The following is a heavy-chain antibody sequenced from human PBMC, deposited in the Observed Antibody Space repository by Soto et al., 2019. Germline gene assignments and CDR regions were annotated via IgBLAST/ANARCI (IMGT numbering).Heavy chain of an antibody. D-gene: IGHD1-26*01. CDR1: GFTFSSYA. V-gene: IGHV3-23*01. CDR2: ISGSGGST. CDR3: AKRAWGYFYFDY. J-gene: IGHJ4*02. Sequence: PGGSLSLSCAASGFTFSSYAMSWVRQAPGKGLEWVSVISGSGGSTYYADSVKGRFTISRDNSKNTLYLQMNSLRAEDTAVYYCAKRAWGYFYFDYWGQGTLVTVSS.